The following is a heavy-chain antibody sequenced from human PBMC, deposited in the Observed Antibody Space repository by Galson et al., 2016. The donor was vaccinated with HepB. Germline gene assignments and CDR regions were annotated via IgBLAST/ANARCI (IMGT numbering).Heavy chain of an antibody. V-gene: IGHV1-58*01. CDR2: IVVGSGNT. Sequence: SVKVSCKASGFTFTSSAVQWVRQARGQRLEWIGWIVVGSGNTNYAQKFQERVTITRDMSTSTAYMELSSLRSEDTAVYYCAAPAGIYYDSSGYYWGGDLGYWGQGTLVTVSS. D-gene: IGHD3-22*01. CDR1: GFTFTSSA. J-gene: IGHJ4*02. CDR3: AAPAGIYYDSSGYYWGGDLGY.